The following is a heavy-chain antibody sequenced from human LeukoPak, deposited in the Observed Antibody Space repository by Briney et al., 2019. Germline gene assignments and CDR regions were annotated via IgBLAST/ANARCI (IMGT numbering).Heavy chain of an antibody. CDR2: MNPNSGAT. CDR1: GYTFTSYD. CDR3: ARARHLAGYRNTWYDY. J-gene: IGHJ4*02. Sequence: ASVKVSCKASGYTFTSYDINWLRQATGQGPEWMGWMNPNSGATGYAQKFQGRVTMTRSTSINTAYMELSSLRAEDTAVYYCARARHLAGYRNTWYDYWGQGTLVTVSS. D-gene: IGHD6-13*01. V-gene: IGHV1-8*01.